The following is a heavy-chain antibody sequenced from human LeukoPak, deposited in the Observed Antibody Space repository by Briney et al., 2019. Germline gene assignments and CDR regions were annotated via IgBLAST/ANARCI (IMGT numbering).Heavy chain of an antibody. CDR2: ISSSSCCI. J-gene: IGHJ4*02. CDR1: GFTFSIYS. CDR3: ARDLEMGYNRFDY. V-gene: IGHV3-21*01. D-gene: IGHD5-24*01. Sequence: PGGSLRLSCAASGFTFSIYSMNWVRQAPGKGLEWVSSISSSSCCIYYADSVKGRFTISRDNAKNSLYLQMNILREEDRSMYYCARDLEMGYNRFDYWGQGTLVTVSS.